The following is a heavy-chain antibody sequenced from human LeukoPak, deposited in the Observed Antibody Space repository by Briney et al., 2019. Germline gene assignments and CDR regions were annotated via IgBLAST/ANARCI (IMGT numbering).Heavy chain of an antibody. CDR1: GGSITSDTYY. CDR2: IYYSGNT. J-gene: IGHJ4*02. CDR3: ARQTGSGLFILP. V-gene: IGHV4-39*01. Sequence: SETLSLTCTVTGGSITSDTYYWGWIRQPPGKGLEWIGSIYYSGNTYYNASLKSQVSISIDTSKNQFSLRLTSVTAADTAVYYCARQTGSGLFILPGGQGTLVTVSS. D-gene: IGHD3/OR15-3a*01.